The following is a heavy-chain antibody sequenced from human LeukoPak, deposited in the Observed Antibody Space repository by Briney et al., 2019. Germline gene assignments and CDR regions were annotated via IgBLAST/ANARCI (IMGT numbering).Heavy chain of an antibody. J-gene: IGHJ4*02. CDR3: ARERSYYDSSGYPDY. Sequence: GGSLRLSCAASGFTFSSYAMHWVRQAPGKGLEWVAVISYDGSNKYYADSVKGRFTISRDNSKNTLYLQMNSLRAEDTAVYYCARERSYYDSSGYPDYWGQGTLVTVSS. CDR2: ISYDGSNK. CDR1: GFTFSSYA. V-gene: IGHV3-30-3*01. D-gene: IGHD3-22*01.